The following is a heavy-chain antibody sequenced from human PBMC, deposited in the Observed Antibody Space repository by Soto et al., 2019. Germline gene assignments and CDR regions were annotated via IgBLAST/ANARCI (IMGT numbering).Heavy chain of an antibody. D-gene: IGHD3-3*01. CDR3: VKGGVPYSGQWDWFDL. V-gene: IGHV3-23*01. J-gene: IGHJ5*02. Sequence: EVQLLQSGGGLVQPGGSLRLSCAASGFTFSDYAMSWIRQAPGEGLKWVSSIHGPGDSAYYADSVKGRFSVSRDNSESTLFLQMEGLRIDNTAVYYCVKGGVPYSGQWDWFDLWGQGTLVTVCS. CDR2: IHGPGDSA. CDR1: GFTFSDYA.